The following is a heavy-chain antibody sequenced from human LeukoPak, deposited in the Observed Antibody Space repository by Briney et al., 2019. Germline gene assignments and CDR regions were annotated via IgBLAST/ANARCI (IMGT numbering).Heavy chain of an antibody. J-gene: IGHJ4*02. CDR2: INPNSGGT. V-gene: IGHV1-2*06. Sequence: ASVKVSCKASGYTFTGCHMHWVRQAPGQGLEWMGRINPNSGGTNYAQKFQGRVTMTRDTSISTAYMELGRLRSDDTAVYYCARLRPYDSSGYCDYWGQGTLVTVSS. D-gene: IGHD3-22*01. CDR1: GYTFTGCH. CDR3: ARLRPYDSSGYCDY.